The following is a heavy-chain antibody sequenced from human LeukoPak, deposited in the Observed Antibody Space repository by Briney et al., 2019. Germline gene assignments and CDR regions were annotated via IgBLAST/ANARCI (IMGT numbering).Heavy chain of an antibody. CDR3: ARGGPYCSSTSCFDRDIFDY. CDR2: ISGSGGHK. J-gene: IGHJ4*02. V-gene: IGHV3-21*01. CDR1: GFTFRNYH. Sequence: GGSLKLSCAGAGFTFRNYHMFWVRQAPGKGLEWVSSISGSGGHKDYADSVKGRFTISRDNSKNTLYLQMNSLRAEDTAVYYCARGGPYCSSTSCFDRDIFDYWGQGTLVTVSS. D-gene: IGHD2-2*01.